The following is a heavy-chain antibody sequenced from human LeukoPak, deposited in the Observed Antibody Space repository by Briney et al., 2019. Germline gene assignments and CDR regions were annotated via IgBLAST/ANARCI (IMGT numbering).Heavy chain of an antibody. V-gene: IGHV3-23*01. Sequence: PGGSLRLSCAASGFTFSSYAMSWVRQAPGKGLEWVSAISGSGGSTYYADSVKGRFTISGDNSKNTLYLQMNSLRAEDTAVYYCARDGRDGYKAFDYWGQGTLVTVSS. D-gene: IGHD5-24*01. J-gene: IGHJ4*02. CDR3: ARDGRDGYKAFDY. CDR1: GFTFSSYA. CDR2: ISGSGGST.